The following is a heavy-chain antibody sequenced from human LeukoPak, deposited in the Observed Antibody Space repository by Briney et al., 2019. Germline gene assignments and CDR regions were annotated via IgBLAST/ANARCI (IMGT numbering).Heavy chain of an antibody. J-gene: IGHJ4*02. V-gene: IGHV3-23*01. CDR1: GFTFSSYA. CDR3: AKAQLRVTTGIDN. Sequence: GGSLRLSCAASGFTFSSYAISWVRQAPGKGLECVSGISSSAGNTNYADSVKGRFTISRDNSKNTLYLQMNSLRVEDTAVYYCAKAQLRVTTGIDNWGQGTLVTVSS. CDR2: ISSSAGNT. D-gene: IGHD4-17*01.